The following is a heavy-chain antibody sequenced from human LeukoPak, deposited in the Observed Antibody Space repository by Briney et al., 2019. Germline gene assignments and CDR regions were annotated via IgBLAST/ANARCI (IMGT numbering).Heavy chain of an antibody. D-gene: IGHD4-23*01. CDR2: VKYSVST. V-gene: IGHV4-34*01. CDR1: GGSFSGYY. J-gene: IGHJ4*02. CDR3: ARSRAVTRDFDY. Sequence: PSETLSLTCVVYGGSFSGYYWSWIRQPPGKGLEWIGDVKYSVSTHYNTSRESRVTISADTTKSQCSLKMSSVTAADTSEYYCARSRAVTRDFDYWGQGTLVRVTS.